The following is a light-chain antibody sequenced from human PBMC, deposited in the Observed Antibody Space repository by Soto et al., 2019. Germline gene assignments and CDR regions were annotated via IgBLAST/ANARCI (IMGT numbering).Light chain of an antibody. J-gene: IGKJ3*01. CDR3: QQSHILTRT. CDR1: QDISNH. Sequence: DIQMTQSPSSLSASVGQRVTITCQASQDISNHLIWYQQKPGKAPKFLIYDASNVETGVPSRFSGSGSGTDFTFSISSLQPEDVATYFCQQSHILTRTFGPGTKVGIK. CDR2: DAS. V-gene: IGKV1-33*01.